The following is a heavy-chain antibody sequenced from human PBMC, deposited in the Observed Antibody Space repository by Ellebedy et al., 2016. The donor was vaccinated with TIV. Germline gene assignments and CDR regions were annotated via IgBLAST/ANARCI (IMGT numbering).Heavy chain of an antibody. CDR3: ATDTSRLAATAA. J-gene: IGHJ5*02. CDR2: ISSSSTYI. CDR1: GFTFSSYG. Sequence: GESLKISCAASGFTFSSYGMNWVRQAPGKGLEWVSSISSSSTYIYYADSVKGRFTISRDNAKNSLYLQMNSLRVEDTAVYYCATDTSRLAATAAWGQGSLVTVSS. V-gene: IGHV3-21*01. D-gene: IGHD6-13*01.